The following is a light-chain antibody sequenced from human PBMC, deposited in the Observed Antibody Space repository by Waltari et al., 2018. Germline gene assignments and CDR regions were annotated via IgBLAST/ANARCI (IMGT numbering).Light chain of an antibody. CDR3: DAAADNNLGV. Sequence: SFELTQTSSLSVSPGQTVRITCSGDVLANHYARWFQQKPGQAPVLIISRDTERPSGIPEPFSGSSSVTTVTVTIRGAQSEDEADYYCDAAADNNLGVFGGGTKVTVL. J-gene: IGLJ3*02. V-gene: IGLV3-27*01. CDR1: VLANHY. CDR2: RDT.